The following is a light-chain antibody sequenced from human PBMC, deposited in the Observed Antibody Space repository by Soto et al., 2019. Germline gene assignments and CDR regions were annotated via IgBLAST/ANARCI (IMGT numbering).Light chain of an antibody. V-gene: IGLV2-14*03. J-gene: IGLJ1*01. CDR1: SSDVGGYNF. CDR2: DVT. Sequence: QSVLAQPASVSGSPGQSITISCTGTSSDVGGYNFVTWYQLYPGKAPKLIIHDVTRRPSGVSNRFSGSKSGTTASLTISGLQAEDEADYFCCSYASSTSYVFGTGTKVTV. CDR3: CSYASSTSYV.